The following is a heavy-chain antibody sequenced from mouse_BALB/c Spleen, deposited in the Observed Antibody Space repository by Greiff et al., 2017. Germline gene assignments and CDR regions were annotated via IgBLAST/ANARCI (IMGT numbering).Heavy chain of an antibody. J-gene: IGHJ4*01. CDR1: GYTFTDYN. V-gene: IGHV1S29*02. CDR3: ARTGHYYGSSSYYYAMDY. CDR2: IYPYNGGT. D-gene: IGHD1-1*01. Sequence: VQLQQSGPELVKPGASVKISCKASGYTFTDYNMHWVKQSHGKSLEWIGYIYPYNGGTGYNQKFKSKATLTVDNSSSTAYMELRSLTSEDSAVYYCARTGHYYGSSSYYYAMDYWGQGTSVTVSS.